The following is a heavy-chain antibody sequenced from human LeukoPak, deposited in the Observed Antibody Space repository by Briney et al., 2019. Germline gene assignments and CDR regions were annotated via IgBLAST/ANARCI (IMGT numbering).Heavy chain of an antibody. V-gene: IGHV1-46*01. Sequence: ASVKVSCKASGYTFTSYYMHWVRQAPGQGLEWMGIINPSGGSTSYAQKFQGRVTMTRDTSTSTVYMELSSLRSEDTAVYYCARDLPDFWSGQYYYYYYGMDVWGQGTTVTVSS. D-gene: IGHD3-3*01. J-gene: IGHJ6*02. CDR3: ARDLPDFWSGQYYYYYYGMDV. CDR2: INPSGGST. CDR1: GYTFTSYY.